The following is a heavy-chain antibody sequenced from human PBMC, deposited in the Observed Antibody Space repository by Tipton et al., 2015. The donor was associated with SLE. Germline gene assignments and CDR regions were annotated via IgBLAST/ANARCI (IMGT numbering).Heavy chain of an antibody. V-gene: IGHV4-59*08. CDR3: ARSTDRSSFDTLAY. CDR2: IFYSGST. D-gene: IGHD6-6*01. J-gene: IGHJ4*02. CDR1: GVFISSHY. Sequence: TLSLTCTVSGVFISSHYWSWIRQPPGRGLEWIGHIFYSGSTNYNPSLKSRVTISVDTSKNQLSLRLNSVTAADTAVYYCARSTDRSSFDTLAYWGQGTLVTVSS.